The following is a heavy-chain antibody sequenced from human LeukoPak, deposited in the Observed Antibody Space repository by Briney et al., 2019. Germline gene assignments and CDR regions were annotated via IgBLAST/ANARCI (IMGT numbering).Heavy chain of an antibody. D-gene: IGHD3-22*01. CDR3: ARAYDSSGAISAY. V-gene: IGHV4-59*08. CDR1: GGSISSYY. Sequence: SETLSLTCSVSGGSISSYYWSWIRQPPGKALEWIGYIYYTGSTKYSPSLKSRVTISVDTSKNQFSPKLSSVTAADTAVYYCARAYDSSGAISAYWGQGTLVTASS. J-gene: IGHJ4*02. CDR2: IYYTGST.